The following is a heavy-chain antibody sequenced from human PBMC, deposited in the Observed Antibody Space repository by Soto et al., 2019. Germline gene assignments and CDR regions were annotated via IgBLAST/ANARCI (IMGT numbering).Heavy chain of an antibody. J-gene: IGHJ5*02. D-gene: IGHD6-13*01. CDR1: GYTFTSYD. CDR3: ARERSAAGTGWFDP. Sequence: QVQLVQSGAEVKKPGASVKVSCKASGYTFTSYDINWVRQAIGQGLEWMGWMNPNSGNTGYAQKFQGRVTMTRNTSISTVYMELSNLRSEDTAVYYCARERSAAGTGWFDPWGQGTLVTVSS. V-gene: IGHV1-8*01. CDR2: MNPNSGNT.